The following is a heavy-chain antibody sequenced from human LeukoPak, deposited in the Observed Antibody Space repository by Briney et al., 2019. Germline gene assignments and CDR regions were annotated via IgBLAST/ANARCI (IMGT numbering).Heavy chain of an antibody. CDR1: GFTVSNYD. Sequence: GGSLRLSCVASGFTVSNYDMHWVRQAPGKGLEWVAIISSDQTNKNYADSVKGRFTISRDNSKNTLYLQMNSLRAEDTAVYYCAKSDWFDPWGQGTLVTVSS. V-gene: IGHV3-30*18. CDR2: ISSDQTNK. CDR3: AKSDWFDP. J-gene: IGHJ5*02.